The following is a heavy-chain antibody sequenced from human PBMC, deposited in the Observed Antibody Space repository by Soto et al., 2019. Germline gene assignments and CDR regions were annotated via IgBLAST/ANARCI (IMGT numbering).Heavy chain of an antibody. Sequence: ASVKVSCKASGYTFTSYAMHWVRQAPGQRLEWMGWINAGNGNTKYSQKFQGRVTITRDTSASTAYMELSSLRSEDTAVYYCARVITIFGVVIYGFDYWGQGTLVTVSS. J-gene: IGHJ4*02. CDR1: GYTFTSYA. V-gene: IGHV1-3*01. CDR2: INAGNGNT. D-gene: IGHD3-3*01. CDR3: ARVITIFGVVIYGFDY.